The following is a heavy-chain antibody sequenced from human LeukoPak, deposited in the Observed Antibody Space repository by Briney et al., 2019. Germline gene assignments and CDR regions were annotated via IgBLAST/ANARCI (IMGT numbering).Heavy chain of an antibody. CDR3: ARDNPSGWRFDF. J-gene: IGHJ5*01. D-gene: IGHD6-25*01. CDR1: GDSIRGYY. CDR2: ILPGGTT. V-gene: IGHV4-4*07. Sequence: SETLSLTCTVSGDSIRGYYWNWIRQSAGKGREWIGRILPGGTTQYNPSLKSRVTMSVDTSNNQFSLNLISVTAADTAVYFCARDNPSGWRFDFWGQGALVTV.